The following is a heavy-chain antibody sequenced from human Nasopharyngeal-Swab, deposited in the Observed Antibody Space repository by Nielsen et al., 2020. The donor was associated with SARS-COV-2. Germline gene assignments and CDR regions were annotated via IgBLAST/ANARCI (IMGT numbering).Heavy chain of an antibody. J-gene: IGHJ4*02. CDR2: VYYSGST. V-gene: IGHV4-39*01. Sequence: SETLSLTCPVSGGSFSTTTYFWGWIRQPPGKGLEWIGTVYYSGSTYYNPSLKSRVTISVDTSKNQFSLKLNSVTATDTAVYYCVRSSSWYYFDYWAQGTQVTVSS. D-gene: IGHD6-13*01. CDR1: GGSFSTTTYF. CDR3: VRSSSWYYFDY.